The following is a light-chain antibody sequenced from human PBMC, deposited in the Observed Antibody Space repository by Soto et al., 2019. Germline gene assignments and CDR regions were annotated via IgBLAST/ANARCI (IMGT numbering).Light chain of an antibody. J-gene: IGKJ2*01. Sequence: EIVLTQSPGTLSLSPGERATLSCRASQSVSSSYLAWYQQKPGQAPRLLIYGASSRATGIPDRFSGSVSGTDFTLTISRLEPEDFAVYYGQQYCSSPETFGQGTKLEIK. CDR1: QSVSSSY. CDR3: QQYCSSPET. V-gene: IGKV3-20*01. CDR2: GAS.